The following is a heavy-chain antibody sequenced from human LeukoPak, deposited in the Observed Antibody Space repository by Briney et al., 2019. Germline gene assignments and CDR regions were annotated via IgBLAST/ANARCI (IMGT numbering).Heavy chain of an antibody. V-gene: IGHV4-59*01. CDR1: GGSINNYW. CDR2: IYYSGST. CDR3: ARYSSGGDCYSKALDY. J-gene: IGHJ4*02. Sequence: SETLSLTCSVSGGSINNYWWNWIRQPPGKGLEWIGYIYYSGSTSYNPSLKSRLTISVDTSLNQFSLKLNSVTAADTAVYYCARYSSGGDCYSKALDYWGQGTLVTVSS. D-gene: IGHD2-15*01.